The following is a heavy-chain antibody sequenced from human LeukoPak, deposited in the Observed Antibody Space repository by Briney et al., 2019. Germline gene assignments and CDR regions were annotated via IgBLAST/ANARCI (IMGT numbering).Heavy chain of an antibody. V-gene: IGHV4-31*03. Sequence: ASQTLSLTCTVSGGSISSGGYYRSWIRQHPGKGLEWIGYIYYSGSTYYNPSLKSRVTISVDTSKNQFSLKLSSVTAADTAVYYCARVGDFDWLSSAFDYWGQGTLVTVSS. J-gene: IGHJ4*02. CDR2: IYYSGST. D-gene: IGHD3-9*01. CDR3: ARVGDFDWLSSAFDY. CDR1: GGSISSGGYY.